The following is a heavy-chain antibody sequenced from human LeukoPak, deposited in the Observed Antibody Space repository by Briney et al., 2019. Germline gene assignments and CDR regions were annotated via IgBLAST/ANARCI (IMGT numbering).Heavy chain of an antibody. J-gene: IGHJ4*02. Sequence: GASVKVSCKASGYTFTHYYIHWVRQAPGHGLKWMGWINPNSGGRNYAQKFRGRVTMTRDTSISTAYMELSRLTSDDTAVYYCARDFRDYFFYYWGQGTLVTVSS. CDR1: GYTFTHYY. V-gene: IGHV1-2*02. CDR2: INPNSGGR. CDR3: ARDFRDYFFYY.